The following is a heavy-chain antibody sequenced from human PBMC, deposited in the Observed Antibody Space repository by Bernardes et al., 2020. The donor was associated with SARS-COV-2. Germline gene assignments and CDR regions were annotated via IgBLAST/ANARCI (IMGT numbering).Heavy chain of an antibody. Sequence: SETLSLTCTVSGGSISSDSSYWGWIRQPPGKGLEWIGSIHHTGSTYYNPSLKSRVAISLVTSTKQFSLKLSSVTAADTAVYYCARRKEYSSPNFDSWGQGILVTVSS. D-gene: IGHD6-6*01. CDR2: IHHTGST. J-gene: IGHJ4*02. V-gene: IGHV4-39*01. CDR1: GGSISSDSSY. CDR3: ARRKEYSSPNFDS.